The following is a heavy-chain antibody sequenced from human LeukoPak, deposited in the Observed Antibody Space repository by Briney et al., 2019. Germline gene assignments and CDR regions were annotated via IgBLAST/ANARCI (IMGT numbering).Heavy chain of an antibody. CDR2: ISAGGSGT. CDR3: VKFPYDAFDI. CDR1: GFTFSTYA. V-gene: IGHV3-64D*06. J-gene: IGHJ3*02. Sequence: SGRSLRLSCAASGFTFSTYAMHWVRQAPGKGLEYVSAISAGGSGTYYADSVKGRFTISRDNSKNTLYLQMSSLRGEDTAMYYCVKFPYDAFDIWGQGTMVTVSS.